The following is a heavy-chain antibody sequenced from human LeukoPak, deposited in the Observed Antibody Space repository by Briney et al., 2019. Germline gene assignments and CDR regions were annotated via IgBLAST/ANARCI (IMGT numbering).Heavy chain of an antibody. CDR1: GFTFSSYS. Sequence: PGGSLRLSCAASGFTFSSYSMNWVRQAPGKGLEWVSSISSSSSYIYYADSLKGRFTISRANAKNSLFLQMNSLRAEDTAVYYCARGFYDNSAFYFDYRGLGTLVTVSS. J-gene: IGHJ4*02. CDR3: ARGFYDNSAFYFDY. V-gene: IGHV3-21*01. D-gene: IGHD3-22*01. CDR2: ISSSSSYI.